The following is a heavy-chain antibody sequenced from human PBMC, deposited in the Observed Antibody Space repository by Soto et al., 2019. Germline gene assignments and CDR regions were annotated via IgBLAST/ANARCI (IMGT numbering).Heavy chain of an antibody. CDR1: GYSISSGYY. CDR3: ARQGYCTNGVCYHYYYGMDV. Sequence: SETLSLTCAVSGYSISSGYYWGWIRQPPGKGLEWIGSIYHSGSTYYNPPLKSRVTISVDTSKNQFSLKLSSVTAADTAVYYCARQGYCTNGVCYHYYYGMDVWGQGTTVTVSS. V-gene: IGHV4-38-2*01. CDR2: IYHSGST. D-gene: IGHD2-8*01. J-gene: IGHJ6*02.